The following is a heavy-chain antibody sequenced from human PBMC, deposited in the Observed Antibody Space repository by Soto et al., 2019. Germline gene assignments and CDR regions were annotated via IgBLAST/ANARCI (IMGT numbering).Heavy chain of an antibody. CDR2: ISYDGSNK. Sequence: PMGSLRLSCAASGFTFSSYAMHWVRQAPGKGLEWVAVISYDGSNKYYADSVKGRFTISRDNSKNKLYTQMNSLRAEDTAVYYWAREQGIDTLLRFDDWVQGS. J-gene: IGHJ4*02. CDR3: AREQGIDTLLRFDD. V-gene: IGHV3-30-3*01. CDR1: GFTFSSYA.